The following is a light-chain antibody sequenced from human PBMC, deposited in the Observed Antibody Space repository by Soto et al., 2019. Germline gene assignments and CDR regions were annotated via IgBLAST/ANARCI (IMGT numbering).Light chain of an antibody. CDR1: QSISSC. CDR3: QQYNSYSRT. J-gene: IGKJ1*01. V-gene: IGKV1-5*01. Sequence: DIPMTQSPSTLSATVGDRVTIPCRASQSISSCLAWYQQKPGKAPKLLIYDASSLESGVPSRFSGSGSGTEFTLTISSLQPDDFATYYCQQYNSYSRTFGQGTKVDIK. CDR2: DAS.